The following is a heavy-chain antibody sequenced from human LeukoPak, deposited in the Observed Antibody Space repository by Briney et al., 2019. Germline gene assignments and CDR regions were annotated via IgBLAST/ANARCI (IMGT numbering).Heavy chain of an antibody. CDR2: INVYNGNT. J-gene: IGHJ4*02. CDR3: ARGLVVPAAMGEFDY. CDR1: GGTFSSYA. V-gene: IGHV1-18*01. Sequence: ASVKVSCKASGGTFSSYAISWVRPAPGQGLEWMGCINVYNGNTNYAQKFQGRITMTRDTSTNTAYMELRSLKSDDTAVYYCARGLVVPAAMGEFDYWGQGTLVTVSS. D-gene: IGHD2-2*01.